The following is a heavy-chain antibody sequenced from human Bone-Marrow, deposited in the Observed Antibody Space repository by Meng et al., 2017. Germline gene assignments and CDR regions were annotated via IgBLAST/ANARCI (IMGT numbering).Heavy chain of an antibody. CDR1: GYTFTSYA. Sequence: ASVTVSCKASGYTFTSYAMNWVRQAPGQGLEWMGWINTNTGNPTYGQGFTGRFVFSLDTSVSTAYLQISSLKAEDTAVYYCARVVLVRGVITHLDYWGQGTLVTVSS. D-gene: IGHD3-10*01. J-gene: IGHJ4*02. CDR3: ARVVLVRGVITHLDY. CDR2: INTNTGNP. V-gene: IGHV7-4-1*02.